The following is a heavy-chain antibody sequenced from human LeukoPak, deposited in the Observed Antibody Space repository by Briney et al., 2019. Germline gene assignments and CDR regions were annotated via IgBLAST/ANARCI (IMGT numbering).Heavy chain of an antibody. V-gene: IGHV3-30*18. D-gene: IGHD2-15*01. J-gene: IGHJ3*02. CDR3: AKDQGGYCSGGRCAILWAFDI. CDR1: GCTFSSYG. CDR2: ISYDGSNK. Sequence: GGSQRLSCAASGCTFSSYGMHWVRQARGKGLEWVAVISYDGSNKYYADSVKGRFTMSRDNSKNTLYVQMNSLRAEDTAVYYCAKDQGGYCSGGRCAILWAFDIWGQDTGVTVSS.